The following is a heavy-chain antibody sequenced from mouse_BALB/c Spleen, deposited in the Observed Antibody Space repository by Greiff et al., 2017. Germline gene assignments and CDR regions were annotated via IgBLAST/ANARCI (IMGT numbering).Heavy chain of an antibody. V-gene: IGHV5-6-3*01. CDR1: GFTFSSYG. CDR3: ARGGYGNYPFAY. D-gene: IGHD2-1*01. Sequence: EVNVVESGGGLVQPGGSLKLSCAASGFTFSSYGMSWVRQTPDKRLELVATINSNGGSTYYPDSVKGRFTISRDNAKNTLYLQMSSLKSEDTAMYYCARGGYGNYPFAYWGQGTLVTVSA. CDR2: INSNGGST. J-gene: IGHJ3*01.